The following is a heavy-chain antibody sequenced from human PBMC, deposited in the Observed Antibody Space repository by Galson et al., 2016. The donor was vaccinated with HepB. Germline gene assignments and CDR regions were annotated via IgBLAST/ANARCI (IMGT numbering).Heavy chain of an antibody. CDR2: ISYDGSRE. CDR1: GFNLRGYA. Sequence: SLRLSCAASGFNLRGYAMHWVRQAPGKGLDWVALISYDGSREGYADSVKGRFTISRDNSKNTLYLQMDSLRIEDTAVYFCARERRGYYAEYWGQGTQVTVSS. CDR3: ARERRGYYAEY. J-gene: IGHJ4*02. V-gene: IGHV3-30*04.